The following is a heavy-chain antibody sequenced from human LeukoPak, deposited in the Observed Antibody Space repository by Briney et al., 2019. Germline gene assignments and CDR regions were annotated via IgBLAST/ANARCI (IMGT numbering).Heavy chain of an antibody. Sequence: ASVKVSCKASGYTFTGYYMHWVRQAPGQGLEWMGWINPNSGGTNYAQKFQGRVTISVDTSKNQFSLKLSSVTAADTAVYYCARSTDSSGWYGYYYYMDVRGKGTTVTVSS. CDR1: GYTFTGYY. CDR3: ARSTDSSGWYGYYYYMDV. V-gene: IGHV1-2*02. CDR2: INPNSGGT. D-gene: IGHD6-19*01. J-gene: IGHJ6*03.